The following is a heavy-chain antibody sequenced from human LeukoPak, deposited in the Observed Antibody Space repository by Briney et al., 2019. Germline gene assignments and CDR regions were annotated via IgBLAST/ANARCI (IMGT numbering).Heavy chain of an antibody. Sequence: GGSLRLSCAASGFTFSSYGMYWVRQAPGKGLEWVAFISYDGSNKNYADSVKGRFTISRDNSRTTLDLQMNSLRAGDTAVYYCARALGYYYDTSGYYCLDSWGQGTLVTVSS. CDR3: ARALGYYYDTSGYYCLDS. J-gene: IGHJ4*02. V-gene: IGHV3-33*05. CDR1: GFTFSSYG. D-gene: IGHD3-22*01. CDR2: ISYDGSNK.